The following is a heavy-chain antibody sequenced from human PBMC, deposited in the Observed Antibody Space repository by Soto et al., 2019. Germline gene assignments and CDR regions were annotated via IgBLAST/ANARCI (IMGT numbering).Heavy chain of an antibody. Sequence: GASVKVSCKASGYTFTSYDINWVRQATGQGLEWMGWMNPNSGNTGYAQKFQGRVTMTRNTSISTAYMELSSLRSEDTAVYYCARVDAGEYDSSGYYQYYFDYWGQGTLVTVSS. J-gene: IGHJ4*02. CDR2: MNPNSGNT. D-gene: IGHD3-22*01. CDR3: ARVDAGEYDSSGYYQYYFDY. CDR1: GYTFTSYD. V-gene: IGHV1-8*01.